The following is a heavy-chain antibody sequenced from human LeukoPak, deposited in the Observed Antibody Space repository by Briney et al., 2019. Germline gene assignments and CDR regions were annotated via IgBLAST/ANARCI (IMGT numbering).Heavy chain of an antibody. V-gene: IGHV1-69*05. CDR2: IIPIFGTA. CDR3: ARVTSCSGGSCYSGSYYYYYMDV. D-gene: IGHD2-15*01. Sequence: SVKLFCKASGGTFSIYAISWVRQAPGQGLEWMGGIIPIFGTANYAQKFQGRVTITTDESTSTAYVELSSLRSEDTAVYYCARVTSCSGGSCYSGSYYYYYMDVWGKGTTVTVSS. J-gene: IGHJ6*03. CDR1: GGTFSIYA.